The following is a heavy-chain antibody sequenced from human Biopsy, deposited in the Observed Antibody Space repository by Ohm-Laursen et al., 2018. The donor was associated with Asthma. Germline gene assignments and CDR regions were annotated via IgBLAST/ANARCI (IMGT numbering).Heavy chain of an antibody. CDR3: ARDVVWFREVGGMDV. D-gene: IGHD3-10*01. CDR2: ISFDGSTK. V-gene: IGHV3-30*03. J-gene: IGHJ6*02. Sequence: SLRLSCSASGFTFSDYDMHWVRQAPGKGLEWVALISFDGSTKYSADSVKGRFIVSRDISKNILSLQMNSLRPEDTAVYYCARDVVWFREVGGMDVWGQGTTVTVSS. CDR1: GFTFSDYD.